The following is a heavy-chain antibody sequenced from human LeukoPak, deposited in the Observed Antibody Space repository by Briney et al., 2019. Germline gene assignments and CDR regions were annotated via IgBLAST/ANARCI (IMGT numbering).Heavy chain of an antibody. D-gene: IGHD2-15*01. J-gene: IGHJ4*02. CDR1: GGTFSSYA. CDR2: IIPILGIA. Sequence: ASVKVSCKASGGTFSSYAISWVRQAPGQGLEWMGRIIPILGIANYAQKFQGRITITADKSTSTAYMELSSLRSEDTAVYYCHRYCSGGSCYFDYWGQGTLVTVSS. CDR3: HRYCSGGSCYFDY. V-gene: IGHV1-69*04.